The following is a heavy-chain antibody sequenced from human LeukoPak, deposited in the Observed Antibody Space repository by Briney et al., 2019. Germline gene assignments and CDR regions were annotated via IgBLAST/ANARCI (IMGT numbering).Heavy chain of an antibody. CDR3: ARNRFLGGFGP. CDR2: LSAHNGNT. CDR1: GYTFTSYG. Sequence: ASVKVSCKSSGYTFTSYGISWVRQAPGQGLEGMGWLSAHNGNTNYAQKHQGRVTMTTDTSTSTAYMELRSLRSDDTAVYYCARNRFLGGFGPWGQGTLVTVSS. D-gene: IGHD1-14*01. J-gene: IGHJ5*02. V-gene: IGHV1-18*04.